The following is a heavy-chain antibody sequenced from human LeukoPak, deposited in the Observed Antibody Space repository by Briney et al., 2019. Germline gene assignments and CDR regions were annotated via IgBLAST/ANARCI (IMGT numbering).Heavy chain of an antibody. CDR2: ITGSGDTT. CDR1: GFTFGDHA. J-gene: IGHJ4*02. CDR3: AKWGDYDILTGYYVSDF. D-gene: IGHD3-9*01. Sequence: GGSLRLSCTAFGFTFGDHAMSWVRQAPGKGLEWVSAITGSGDTTYYADSVKGRFTISRDNSKNTLYVEMNTLRAEDTAVYYCAKWGDYDILTGYYVSDFWGQGTLVTVSS. V-gene: IGHV3-23*01.